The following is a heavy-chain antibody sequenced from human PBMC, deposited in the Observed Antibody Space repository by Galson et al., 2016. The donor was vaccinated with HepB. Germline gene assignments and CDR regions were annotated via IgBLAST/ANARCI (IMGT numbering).Heavy chain of an antibody. V-gene: IGHV5-51*01. J-gene: IGHJ4*02. CDR1: GYDFPRFW. D-gene: IGHD3-22*01. CDR3: ARLGTYDSSGYFPFYFDY. Sequence: QSGAEVKKPGESLKISCKGSGYDFPRFWIGWVRQMPGRGLEWMGIIYPGDSDTRYSPSFEGQVTTSVDKSTGTASLQWSSLKASDTPMYYCARLGTYDSSGYFPFYFDYWGQGTLVTVSS. CDR2: IYPGDSDT.